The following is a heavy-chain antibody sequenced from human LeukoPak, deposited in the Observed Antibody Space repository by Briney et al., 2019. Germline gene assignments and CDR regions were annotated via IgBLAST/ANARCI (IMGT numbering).Heavy chain of an antibody. D-gene: IGHD2-2*01. V-gene: IGHV4-39*01. Sequence: PSETLSLTCTVSGGSISTSYYWGWIRQPPGKELEWIGSIYYSWDTYYNPSLKSRVTVSMDTAKNPVSLKLSSVAAADTAVYYCARHSDGRAVVPGTYYSHDMDVWGQGTTVTVSS. CDR2: IYYSWDT. CDR3: ARHSDGRAVVPGTYYSHDMDV. CDR1: GGSISTSYY. J-gene: IGHJ6*02.